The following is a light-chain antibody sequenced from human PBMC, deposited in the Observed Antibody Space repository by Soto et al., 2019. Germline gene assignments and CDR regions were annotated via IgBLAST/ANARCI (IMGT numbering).Light chain of an antibody. CDR3: GSYTSSSTQV. CDR1: SSDVGGYNY. V-gene: IGLV2-14*01. Sequence: QSVLTQPASVSGSPGQSITISCTGTSSDVGGYNYFSWYQQHPGKAPKLMIYDVSNRPSGVSNRFSGSKSGNTASLTISGLQAEDEADYYCGSYTSSSTQVFGTGTKVTVL. J-gene: IGLJ1*01. CDR2: DVS.